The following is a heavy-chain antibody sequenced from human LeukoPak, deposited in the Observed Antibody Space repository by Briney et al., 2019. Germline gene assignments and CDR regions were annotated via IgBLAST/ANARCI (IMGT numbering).Heavy chain of an antibody. Sequence: SETLSLTCTVSGGSVSSGTNDWTWIRQPTAKGLQGTGRIYTSGSTDYNPPFDSRVTISIDTSKNQFSLRLSSVTAADTAVYYCARLGEMPPDYYYYMDVWGKGTTVTVS. D-gene: IGHD5-24*01. J-gene: IGHJ6*03. CDR3: ARLGEMPPDYYYYMDV. V-gene: IGHV4-61*02. CDR1: GGSVSSGTND. CDR2: IYTSGST.